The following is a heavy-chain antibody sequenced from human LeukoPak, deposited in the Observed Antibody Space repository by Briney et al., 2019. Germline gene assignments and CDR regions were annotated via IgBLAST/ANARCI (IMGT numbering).Heavy chain of an antibody. V-gene: IGHV3-30*04. D-gene: IGHD3-16*01. CDR1: GFTFSSYA. CDR2: ISYDGSNK. J-gene: IGHJ5*02. CDR3: ARAWGSGP. Sequence: PGGSLRLSCAASGFTFSSYAMHWVRQAPGKGLEWVAVISYDGSNKYYADSVKGRFTISRDNAKNSLYLQMNSLRAEDTAVYYCARAWGSGPWGQGTLVTVSS.